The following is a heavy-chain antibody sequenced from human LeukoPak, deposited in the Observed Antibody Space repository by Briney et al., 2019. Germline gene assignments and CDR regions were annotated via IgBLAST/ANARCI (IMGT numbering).Heavy chain of an antibody. D-gene: IGHD3-22*01. CDR2: TYYRSKCYN. Sequence: SQALSLTCGISGDSVSSNSAAWSWIRQSPSRGREWLGRTYYRSKCYNDYAGFVKTRITINPDTSTNQFSIQLNSVTPAETAVYYCAAVYDSSGYYVDYWGQGTLVTVSS. CDR3: AAVYDSSGYYVDY. J-gene: IGHJ4*02. V-gene: IGHV6-1*01. CDR1: GDSVSSNSAA.